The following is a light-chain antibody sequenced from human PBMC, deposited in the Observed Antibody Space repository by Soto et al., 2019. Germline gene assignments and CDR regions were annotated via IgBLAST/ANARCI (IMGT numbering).Light chain of an antibody. J-gene: IGLJ3*02. CDR1: SSNIGINI. CDR2: SKT. V-gene: IGLV1-44*01. Sequence: QSVLTQPHSASGTPGQRVTISCSGSSSNIGINIVLWYRQVPGTAPKLLISSKTQRTSGVPDRFFGSKSGTSASLAINGLQSEDEAHYYCASWDDSLSAMVFGGGTKLAVL. CDR3: ASWDDSLSAMV.